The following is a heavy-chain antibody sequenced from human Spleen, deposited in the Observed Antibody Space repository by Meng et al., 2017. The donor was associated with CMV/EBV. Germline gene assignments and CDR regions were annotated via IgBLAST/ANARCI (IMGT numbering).Heavy chain of an antibody. Sequence: SETLSLTCAVYGGSFSGYYWSWIRQPPGKGLEWIGYIYYSGSTNYNPSLKSRVTISIDTSKNQFSLKLRSVTAADTAIYYCARDPPGGLHDSYFYYYEMDVWGQGTTVTVSS. CDR2: IYYSGST. D-gene: IGHD6-25*01. CDR1: GGSFSGYY. CDR3: ARDPPGGLHDSYFYYYEMDV. J-gene: IGHJ6*02. V-gene: IGHV4-59*12.